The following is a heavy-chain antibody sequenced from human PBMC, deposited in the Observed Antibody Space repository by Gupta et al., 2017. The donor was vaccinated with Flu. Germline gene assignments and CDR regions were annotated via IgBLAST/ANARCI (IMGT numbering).Heavy chain of an antibody. V-gene: IGHV3-33*01. Sequence: QVQLLESGGGVVQPGGSLILSFAAVSGFNFRSYGMHWVRQAPGKGLEWVAVIWHDGSNQYYLDSVKRRFTISRDNSKNTLYLQMNNLRAEDTGVYXCXRHYCSXSTCPYSRNSFDPWGQGTLVTVSS. CDR2: IWHDGSNQ. J-gene: IGHJ5*02. D-gene: IGHD2-2*01. CDR1: GFNFRSYG. CDR3: XRHYCSXSTCPYSRNSFDP.